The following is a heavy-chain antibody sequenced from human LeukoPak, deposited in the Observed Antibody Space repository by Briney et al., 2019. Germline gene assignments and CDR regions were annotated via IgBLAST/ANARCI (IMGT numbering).Heavy chain of an antibody. J-gene: IGHJ4*02. CDR1: GFTFSSYG. V-gene: IGHV3-30*02. CDR2: IRFDGSNK. CDR3: AKDPRRYSRTGGYFDY. D-gene: IGHD6-13*01. Sequence: GGSLRLSCAASGFTFSSYGMHWVRQAPGKGLEWVAFIRFDGSNKYYADSVKGRFTISRDNSKNTLYLQMNSLRAEDTAVYYCAKDPRRYSRTGGYFDYWGQGTLVTVSS.